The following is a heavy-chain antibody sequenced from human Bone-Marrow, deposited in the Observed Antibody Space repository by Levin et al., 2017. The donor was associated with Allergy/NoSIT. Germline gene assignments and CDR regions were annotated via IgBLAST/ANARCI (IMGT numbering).Heavy chain of an antibody. CDR1: GGSISSGSYY. Sequence: PSETLSLTCTVSGGSISSGSYYWSWIRQPAGKGLEWIGRINASGSTNYNPSLKSRVTMSVDTSKNQFSLKLRSVNAADTAIYYCATDRRGYNYGPDMDVWGKGTTVTVSS. CDR3: ATDRRGYNYGPDMDV. D-gene: IGHD5-18*01. V-gene: IGHV4-61*02. J-gene: IGHJ6*03. CDR2: INASGST.